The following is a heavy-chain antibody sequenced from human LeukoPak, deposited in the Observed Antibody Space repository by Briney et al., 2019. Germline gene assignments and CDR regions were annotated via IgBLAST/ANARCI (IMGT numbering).Heavy chain of an antibody. CDR3: ARRIAARPDKGEVLDYYYYYGMDV. V-gene: IGHV4-59*08. CDR1: GGSISSYY. CDR2: IYYSGST. Sequence: SETLSLTCTVSGGSISSYYWSWIRQPPGKGLEWIGYIYYSGSTNYNPSLKSRVTISVDTSKNQFSLKLSSVTVADTAVYYCARRIAARPDKGEVLDYYYYYGMDVWGQGTTVTVSS. D-gene: IGHD6-6*01. J-gene: IGHJ6*02.